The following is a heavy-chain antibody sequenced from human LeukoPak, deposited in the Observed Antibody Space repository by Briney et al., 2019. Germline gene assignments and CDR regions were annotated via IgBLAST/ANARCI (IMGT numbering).Heavy chain of an antibody. CDR3: AKDNALNWDIVVVVAATGFDY. V-gene: IGHV3-53*05. CDR2: IYSGGST. Sequence: GGSLRLSCAASGFTVSSNYMSWVRQAPGKGLEWVSVIYSGGSTYYADSVKGRFTISRDNSKNTLYLQMNSLRAEDTAVYYCAKDNALNWDIVVVVAATGFDYWGQGTLVTVSS. J-gene: IGHJ4*02. D-gene: IGHD2-15*01. CDR1: GFTVSSNY.